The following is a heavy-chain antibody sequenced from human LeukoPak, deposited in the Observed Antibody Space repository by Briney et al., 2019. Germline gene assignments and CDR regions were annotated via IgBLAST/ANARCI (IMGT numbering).Heavy chain of an antibody. CDR2: IHSSGST. J-gene: IGHJ4*02. D-gene: IGHD2-2*01. Sequence: SQTLSLTCTVSSGSINIGDHYWSWIRQHPGKGLDWIGYIHSSGSTYYNPSLKSRLTISVDTSKTQFSLPLTSVTAADAAVYYCARDLVIWGPGTLVTVSS. CDR1: SGSINIGDHY. V-gene: IGHV4-31*03. CDR3: ARDLVI.